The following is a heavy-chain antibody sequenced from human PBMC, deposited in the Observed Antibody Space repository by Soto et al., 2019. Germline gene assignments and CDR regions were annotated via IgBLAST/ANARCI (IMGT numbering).Heavy chain of an antibody. CDR1: GFTFSSYW. CDR2: ISSDGNNT. J-gene: IGHJ4*02. V-gene: IGHV3-74*01. Sequence: PGGSLRLSCAASGFTFSSYWMHWVRQAPGKGLVWVSHISSDGNNTSYADSVKGRFTISRDNAKNTLYLQMNSLRVEDTAVYYCAKENGYSSSWFEFDYWGQGTLVTVSS. D-gene: IGHD6-13*01. CDR3: AKENGYSSSWFEFDY.